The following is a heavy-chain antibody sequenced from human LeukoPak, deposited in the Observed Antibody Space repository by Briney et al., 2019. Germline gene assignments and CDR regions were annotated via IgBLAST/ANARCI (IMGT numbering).Heavy chain of an antibody. CDR1: GYTFTSYY. CDR2: INPSGGST. J-gene: IGHJ5*02. Sequence: ASVKVSCKASGYTFTSYYMHWVRQAPGQGLEWMGIINPSGGSTSYAQKFQGRVTMTRDTSTSTVYMELSSLRSEDTAVYYCARGDIVVVVAANWFDPWGQGTLVTVSS. D-gene: IGHD2-15*01. CDR3: ARGDIVVVVAANWFDP. V-gene: IGHV1-46*01.